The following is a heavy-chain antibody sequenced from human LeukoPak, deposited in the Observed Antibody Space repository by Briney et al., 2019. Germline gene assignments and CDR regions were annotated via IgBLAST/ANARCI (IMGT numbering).Heavy chain of an antibody. CDR2: IYSGGTT. CDR1: GFTVGSNY. D-gene: IGHD6-13*01. J-gene: IGHJ6*04. Sequence: PGGSLRLSCAASGFTVGSNYMSWVRQAPGKGLEWVSVIYSGGTTYYADSVKGRFTISRDNSKNTLYLQMNSLRAEDTAVYYCARDLSSSWGGGMDVWGKGTTVTVSS. CDR3: ARDLSSSWGGGMDV. V-gene: IGHV3-53*01.